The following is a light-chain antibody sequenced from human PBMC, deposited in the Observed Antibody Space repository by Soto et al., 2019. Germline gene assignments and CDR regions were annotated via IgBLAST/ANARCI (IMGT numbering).Light chain of an antibody. CDR1: QSISNS. J-gene: IGKJ3*01. CDR2: DAS. CDR3: QHYTLYSAS. V-gene: IGKV1-5*01. Sequence: DIQMTQSPSILSVSVGDRVTITCRASQSISNSLAWYQQRPGKAPKLLIFDASTLQSGVPPRFSGSGSGTEFTLTISSLQPDDFATYYCQHYTLYSASFGPGTKVDIK.